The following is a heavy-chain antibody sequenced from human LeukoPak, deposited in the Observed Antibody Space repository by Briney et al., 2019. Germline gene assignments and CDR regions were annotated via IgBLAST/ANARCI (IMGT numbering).Heavy chain of an antibody. J-gene: IGHJ5*02. CDR2: ISGSGGST. CDR3: AKGGEDCSSTSCINWFDP. CDR1: GFTFSSYA. Sequence: PGGSLRLSCAASGFTFSSYAMSWVRQAPGKGLEWVSAISGSGGSTYYADSVKGRFTISRDNSKNTLYLQVNSLRAEDTAVYYCAKGGEDCSSTSCINWFDPWGQGTLVTVSS. D-gene: IGHD2-2*01. V-gene: IGHV3-23*01.